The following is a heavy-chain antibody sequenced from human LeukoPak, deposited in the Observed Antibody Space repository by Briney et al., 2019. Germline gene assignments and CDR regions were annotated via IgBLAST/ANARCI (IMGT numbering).Heavy chain of an antibody. V-gene: IGHV3-7*01. CDR2: IKQDGSEK. CDR1: GFTFSSYW. J-gene: IGHJ4*02. CDR3: ARDARLVGATGYYFDY. D-gene: IGHD1-26*01. Sequence: GGSLRLSCAASGFTFSSYWMSWVRQAPGKGLEWVANIKQDGSEKYYVDSVKGRFTISRDNAKNSLYLQMNSLRAEDTAVYYCARDARLVGATGYYFDYWGQGTLVTVSS.